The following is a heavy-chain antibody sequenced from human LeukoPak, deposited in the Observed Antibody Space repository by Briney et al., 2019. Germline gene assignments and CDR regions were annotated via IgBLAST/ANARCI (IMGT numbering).Heavy chain of an antibody. V-gene: IGHV3-30-3*01. CDR3: ARKYCSTTSCLFDN. J-gene: IGHJ4*02. CDR1: GFTFSSYA. Sequence: GGSLRLPCAASGFTFSSYAMHWVRQAPGKGLEWVAVISYDGSNKYYADSVKGRFTISRDNSKNTLYLQMNSLRAEDTAVYYCARKYCSTTSCLFDNWGQGTLVTVSS. CDR2: ISYDGSNK. D-gene: IGHD2-2*01.